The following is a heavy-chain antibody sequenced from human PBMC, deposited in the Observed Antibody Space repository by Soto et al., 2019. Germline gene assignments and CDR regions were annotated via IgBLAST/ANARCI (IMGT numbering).Heavy chain of an antibody. Sequence: ASVKVSCKASGYTFTSYGISWVRQAPGQGLEWMGWISAYNGNTNYAQKLQGRVTMTTDTSTSTAYMELRSLGSDDTAVYYCARSSYGYLDGGREGYGMDVWGQGTTVTVSS. V-gene: IGHV1-18*04. J-gene: IGHJ6*02. CDR1: GYTFTSYG. CDR2: ISAYNGNT. D-gene: IGHD5-18*01. CDR3: ARSSYGYLDGGREGYGMDV.